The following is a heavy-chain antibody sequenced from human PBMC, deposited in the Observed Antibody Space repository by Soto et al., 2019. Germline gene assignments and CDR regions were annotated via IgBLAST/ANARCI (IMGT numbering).Heavy chain of an antibody. J-gene: IGHJ5*02. V-gene: IGHV4-38-2*01. CDR3: ARSKAAADTGGWFDP. CDR2: INHRGNS. CDR1: GYSISSGYY. D-gene: IGHD6-13*01. Sequence: SETLSLTCDVSGYSISSGYYWAWVRQPPGKGMEWIGSINHRGNSLYNPSLKSRVTISVDTSRNQFSLKLSSVTAADTAVYYCARSKAAADTGGWFDPCGQVTRVTVSS.